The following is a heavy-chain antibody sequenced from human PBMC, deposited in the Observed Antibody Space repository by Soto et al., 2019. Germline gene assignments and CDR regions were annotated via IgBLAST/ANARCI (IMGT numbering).Heavy chain of an antibody. Sequence: EVQLVESGGGLVQPGGSLRLSCAASGFTFSSYNMNWVRQAPGKGLEWVSYISSSSSAIYYADSVKGRFTISRANAKNSLYLQMNSLRDADTAVYSCARGYCSGGSCCEFDYWGQGTLVTVSS. CDR1: GFTFSSYN. V-gene: IGHV3-48*02. J-gene: IGHJ4*02. D-gene: IGHD2-15*01. CDR2: ISSSSSAI. CDR3: ARGYCSGGSCCEFDY.